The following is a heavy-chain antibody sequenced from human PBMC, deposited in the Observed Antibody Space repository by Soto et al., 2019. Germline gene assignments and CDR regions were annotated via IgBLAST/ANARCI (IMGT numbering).Heavy chain of an antibody. CDR2: IEISGTST. Sequence: GGSLRLSCAASGFSFSKYAMTWFRQAPGTGLEWVSTIEISGTSTYYTDSVKGRFTISRDDSKNTLYLQMGSLRAEETAVYYCTRGRYSNDVWGKGT. CDR1: GFSFSKYA. CDR3: TRGRYSNDV. D-gene: IGHD1-20*01. V-gene: IGHV3-23*05. J-gene: IGHJ6*03.